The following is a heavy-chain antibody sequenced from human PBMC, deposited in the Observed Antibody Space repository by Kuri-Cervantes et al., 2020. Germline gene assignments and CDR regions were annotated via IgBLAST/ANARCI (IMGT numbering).Heavy chain of an antibody. D-gene: IGHD3-10*01. CDR2: IYYSGST. V-gene: IGHV4-59*01. CDR3: ARDNLNFGFDY. J-gene: IGHJ4*02. CDR1: GGSISSYY. Sequence: GSLRLSCTVSGGSISSYYWSWIRQPPGKGLEWIGSIYYSGSTNYNPSLKSRVTISVDTSKNQFSLKLSSVTAADTAVYYCARDNLNFGFDYWGQGTLVTVSS.